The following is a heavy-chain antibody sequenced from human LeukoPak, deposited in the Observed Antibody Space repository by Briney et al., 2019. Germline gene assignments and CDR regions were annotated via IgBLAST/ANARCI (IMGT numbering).Heavy chain of an antibody. CDR1: GGSISSNNYY. CDR3: ARRGYSTCWFDP. CDR2: IYYSGST. J-gene: IGHJ5*02. Sequence: PSETLSLTCTASGGSISSNNYYWGWIRQPPGKGLEWIGSIYYSGSTYYNPSLKSRVTIPVDTSKNQFSLKLSSVTAADTAVYFCARRGYSTCWFDPWGRGTLVTVSS. D-gene: IGHD6-13*01. V-gene: IGHV4-39*01.